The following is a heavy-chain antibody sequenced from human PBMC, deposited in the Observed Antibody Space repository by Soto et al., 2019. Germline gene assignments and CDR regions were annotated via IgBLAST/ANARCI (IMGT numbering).Heavy chain of an antibody. CDR3: ARGSITILGVTPGNYYYFGMDV. D-gene: IGHD3-3*01. CDR2: ISYDGSNK. J-gene: IGHJ6*02. Sequence: PGVSLRLSCAASGFTFSSYAMHWVRQAPGKGLEWVAVISYDGSNKYYADSVKGRFTISRDNSKNTLYLQMNSLRAEDTAVYYCARGSITILGVTPGNYYYFGMDVWGQGTTVTVSS. V-gene: IGHV3-30-3*01. CDR1: GFTFSSYA.